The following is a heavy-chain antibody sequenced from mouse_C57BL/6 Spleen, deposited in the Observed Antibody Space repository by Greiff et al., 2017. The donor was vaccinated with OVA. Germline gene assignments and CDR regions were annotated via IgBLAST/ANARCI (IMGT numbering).Heavy chain of an antibody. V-gene: IGHV5-9-1*02. CDR1: GFTFSSYA. CDR3: TRRGKKDYFDY. J-gene: IGHJ2*01. Sequence: EVMLVESGEGLVKPGGSLKLSCAASGFTFSSYAMSWVRQTPEKRLEWVAYISSGGDYIYYADTVKGRFTISRDNARNTLYLQMSSLKSEDTAMYYCTRRGKKDYFDYWGQGTTLTVSS. CDR2: ISSGGDYI.